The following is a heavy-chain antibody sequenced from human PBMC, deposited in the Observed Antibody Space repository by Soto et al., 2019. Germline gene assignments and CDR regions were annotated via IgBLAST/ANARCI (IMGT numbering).Heavy chain of an antibody. J-gene: IGHJ6*02. CDR3: AGHSSGVPGYYYGMDV. CDR1: GGTFSSYA. D-gene: IGHD3-22*01. CDR2: IIPIFDTA. V-gene: IGHV1-69*12. Sequence: QVQLVQSGAEVKKPGSSVKVSCKASGGTFSSYAISWVRQAPGQGLEWMGGIIPIFDTADYAQKFQGRVRITADESTNTAYMERSSLRSEDTAVYYCAGHSSGVPGYYYGMDVWGQGTTVTVSS.